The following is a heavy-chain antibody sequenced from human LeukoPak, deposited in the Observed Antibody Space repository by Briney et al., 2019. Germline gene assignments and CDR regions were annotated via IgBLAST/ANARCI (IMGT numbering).Heavy chain of an antibody. D-gene: IGHD1-26*01. CDR3: AVPMGSTGSYYDSYFDY. J-gene: IGHJ4*02. CDR2: ISYDGSNK. Sequence: GGSLRLSCAASGFTFSSYGMHWVRQAPGKRLEWVAVISYDGSNKYYADSVKGRFTISRDNSKNTLYLQMNSLRAEDTAVYYCAVPMGSTGSYYDSYFDYWGQGTLVTVSS. CDR1: GFTFSSYG. V-gene: IGHV3-30*03.